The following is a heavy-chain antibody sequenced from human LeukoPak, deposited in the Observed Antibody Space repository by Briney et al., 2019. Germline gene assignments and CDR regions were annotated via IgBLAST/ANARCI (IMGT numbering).Heavy chain of an antibody. CDR2: IYYSGST. Sequence: PSETLSLTCTVSGGSISSSSYYWGWIRQPPGKGLEWIGSIYYSGSTYCNPSLKSRVTISVDTSKNQFSLKLSSVTAADTAVYYCARDNDDILTGYVGVDPWGQGTLVTVSS. D-gene: IGHD3-9*01. V-gene: IGHV4-39*07. CDR3: ARDNDDILTGYVGVDP. CDR1: GGSISSSSYY. J-gene: IGHJ5*02.